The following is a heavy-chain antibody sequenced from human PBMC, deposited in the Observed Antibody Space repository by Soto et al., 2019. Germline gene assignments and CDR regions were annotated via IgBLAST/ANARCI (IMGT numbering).Heavy chain of an antibody. CDR2: ISAYNGNT. CDR3: VRLSSGSPFDY. D-gene: IGHD3-22*01. CDR1: GYTFTSYG. Sequence: QVQLVQSGAEVKKPGASVKVSCKTSGYTFTSYGISWVRQAPGQGLEWMGWISAYNGNTNYAQKFQGRVTITADKSTSTAYMELSSLRSEDTAVYYCVRLSSGSPFDYWGQGTLVTVSS. J-gene: IGHJ4*02. V-gene: IGHV1-18*01.